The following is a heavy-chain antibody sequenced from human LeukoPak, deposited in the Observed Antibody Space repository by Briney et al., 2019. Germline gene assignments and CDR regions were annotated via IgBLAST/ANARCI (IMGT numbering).Heavy chain of an antibody. Sequence: GASVKVSCKASGYTFTDYYMHWVRQAPGQGLEWMGWINPNSGGTNYAQKFQGRVTMTRDTSISTAYMELSRLRSDDTAVYYCARGNEVATFLYYFDYWGQGTLVTVSS. V-gene: IGHV1-2*02. D-gene: IGHD5-24*01. CDR1: GYTFTDYY. CDR3: ARGNEVATFLYYFDY. J-gene: IGHJ4*02. CDR2: INPNSGGT.